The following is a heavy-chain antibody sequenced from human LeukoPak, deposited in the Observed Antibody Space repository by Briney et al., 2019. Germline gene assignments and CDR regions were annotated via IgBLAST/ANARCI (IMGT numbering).Heavy chain of an antibody. CDR1: GGSISSGSYY. D-gene: IGHD3-9*01. CDR2: INHSGST. V-gene: IGHV4-61*10. J-gene: IGHJ2*01. Sequence: SETLSLTSTVSGGSISSGSYYWSWLRQPAGKGLEWIGEINHSGSTNYNPSPKSRVTVSVDTSKNQFSLKLSSVTAADTAVYYCARGFTYYDILTGWRFWYFDLWGRGTLVTVSS. CDR3: ARGFTYYDILTGWRFWYFDL.